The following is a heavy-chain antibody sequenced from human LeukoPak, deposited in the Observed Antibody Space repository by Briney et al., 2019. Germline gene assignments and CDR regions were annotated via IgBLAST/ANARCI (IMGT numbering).Heavy chain of an antibody. CDR2: ISDSGGST. V-gene: IGHV3-23*01. Sequence: GGSLRLSCAASGFTFSSYGMSWVRQAPGKGLEWVSAISDSGGSTYYADSVKGRFTISRDNSKNTLYLQMNSLRAEDTAVYYCAKAVVPAAIPLYYYGMDVWGQGTTVTVSS. D-gene: IGHD2-2*01. CDR3: AKAVVPAAIPLYYYGMDV. J-gene: IGHJ6*02. CDR1: GFTFSSYG.